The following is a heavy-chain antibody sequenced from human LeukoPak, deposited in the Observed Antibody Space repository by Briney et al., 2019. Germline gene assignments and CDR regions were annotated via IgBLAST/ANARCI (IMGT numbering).Heavy chain of an antibody. CDR3: AKGDSSGYAIYDY. D-gene: IGHD3-22*01. J-gene: IGHJ4*02. Sequence: GGSLRLSCAASGFTLSSYAMSWVRQAPGKGLEWVSSIGNSGGSTWYADSMKGRFTISRDNSKNTLYLQVNSLRAEDTAVYYCAKGDSSGYAIYDYWGQGTLVTVSS. V-gene: IGHV3-23*01. CDR2: IGNSGGST. CDR1: GFTLSSYA.